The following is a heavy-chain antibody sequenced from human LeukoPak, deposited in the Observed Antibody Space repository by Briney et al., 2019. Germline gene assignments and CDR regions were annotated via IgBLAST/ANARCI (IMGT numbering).Heavy chain of an antibody. V-gene: IGHV3-74*01. CDR3: APGLSGWYSFDY. J-gene: IGHJ4*02. CDR1: GFTFNSYW. CDR2: INSDGSRT. D-gene: IGHD6-19*01. Sequence: GSLRLSCAASGFTFNSYWMHWVRQAPGKGLVWVSRINSDGSRTNYADPVKGRFTISRDNAKNTLYLQMNSLRAEDTAVNYCAPGLSGWYSFDYWGQGTLVTVSS.